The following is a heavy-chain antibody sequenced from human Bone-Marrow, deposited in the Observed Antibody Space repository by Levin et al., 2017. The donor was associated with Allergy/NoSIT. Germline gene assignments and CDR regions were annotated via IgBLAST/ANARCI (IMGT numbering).Heavy chain of an antibody. Sequence: QAGGSLRLSCAASGFTFSQHWMSWLRQAPGKGLEWVANMKFDGSETHYVDSVRGRFTMSRDNAKNSLFLQMNSLRVEDTAVYYCARPHNTDGSYFEEWGQGTPVTVSS. J-gene: IGHJ1*01. V-gene: IGHV3-7*01. CDR3: ARPHNTDGSYFEE. CDR2: MKFDGSET. CDR1: GFTFSQHW. D-gene: IGHD3-9*01.